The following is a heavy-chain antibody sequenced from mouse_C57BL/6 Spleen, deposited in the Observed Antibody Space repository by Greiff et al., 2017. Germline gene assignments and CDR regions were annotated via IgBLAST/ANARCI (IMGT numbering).Heavy chain of an antibody. J-gene: IGHJ3*01. CDR2: ISSGSSTI. V-gene: IGHV5-17*01. CDR3: ASGRFAY. Sequence: VKLMESGGGLVKPGGSLKLSCAASGFTFSDYGMHWVRQAPEKGLEWVAYISSGSSTIYYADTVKGRFTISRDNAKNTLFLQMTSLRSEDTAMYYCASGRFAYWGQGTLVTVSA. CDR1: GFTFSDYG.